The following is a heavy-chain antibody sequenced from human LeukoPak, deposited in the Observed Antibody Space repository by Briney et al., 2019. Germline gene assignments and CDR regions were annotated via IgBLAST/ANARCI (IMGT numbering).Heavy chain of an antibody. J-gene: IGHJ3*02. CDR2: ISYDGNTK. V-gene: IGHV3-30*03. D-gene: IGHD2-2*03. Sequence: GGSLRLSCVASGFTFTHYGFHWVRQAPGKALEWVSFISYDGNTKYLGCVKGRFTISRDNSKNTLYLEMNGLRSDDTAVYYCARDPLDISRWTNAFDIWGQGTMVTVSS. CDR1: GFTFTHYG. CDR3: ARDPLDISRWTNAFDI.